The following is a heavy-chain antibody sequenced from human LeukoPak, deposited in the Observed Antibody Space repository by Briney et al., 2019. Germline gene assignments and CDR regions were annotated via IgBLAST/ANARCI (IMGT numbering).Heavy chain of an antibody. J-gene: IGHJ4*02. Sequence: ASVKVSCKASGYTFTGYYMHWVRQAPGQGLEWMGWINPNSGDTNYAEKFQGRVTMTRDTSISTAYMELKWLGSDDTAVYYCARGGYCRSGNCFVLAAEFDYWGQGTLVTVSS. V-gene: IGHV1-2*02. D-gene: IGHD2-15*01. CDR2: INPNSGDT. CDR3: ARGGYCRSGNCFVLAAEFDY. CDR1: GYTFTGYY.